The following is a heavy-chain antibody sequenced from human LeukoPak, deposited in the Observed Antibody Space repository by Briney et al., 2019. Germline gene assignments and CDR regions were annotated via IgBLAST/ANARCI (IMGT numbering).Heavy chain of an antibody. D-gene: IGHD6-13*01. J-gene: IGHJ4*02. CDR3: ARAGSGAAGLFDY. CDR1: GGSISSGGYH. CDR2: IYYSGSTYYNSGGT. Sequence: SQTLSLTCTVSGGSISSGGYHWTWIRQHPGKGLEWIGYIYYSGSTYYNSGGTYYNPSLKSRVAISVDTSKNQFSLKLSSVTAADTAVSYCARAGSGAAGLFDYWGQGTLVTVSS. V-gene: IGHV4-31*03.